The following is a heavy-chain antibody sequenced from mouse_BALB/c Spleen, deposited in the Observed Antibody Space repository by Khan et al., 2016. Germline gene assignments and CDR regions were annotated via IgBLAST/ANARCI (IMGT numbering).Heavy chain of an antibody. D-gene: IGHD1-1*02. Sequence: EVKLEVSGPDLVKPSQSLSLTCTVTGYSITSGYSWHWIRQFPGNKLEWMGYKPYSGSTNYNPSLKSRISITRDTSKNTFYLQLNSVTTEDTATYYCARYGYYAIDYWGQGTSVTVSS. J-gene: IGHJ4*01. CDR3: ARYGYYAIDY. CDR1: GYSITSGYS. V-gene: IGHV3-1*02. CDR2: KPYSGST.